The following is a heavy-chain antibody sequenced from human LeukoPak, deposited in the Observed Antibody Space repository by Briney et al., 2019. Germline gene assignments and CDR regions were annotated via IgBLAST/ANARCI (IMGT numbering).Heavy chain of an antibody. CDR3: AKHGEDLGIVVVISVGHRYADY. CDR2: ISGSGGST. CDR1: GFTFRIYA. J-gene: IGHJ4*02. D-gene: IGHD3-22*01. V-gene: IGHV3-23*01. Sequence: GGSLRLSCAASGFTFRIYAMSWVRRAPGKGLEWVSAISGSGGSTYYADSVKGRFTISRDNSKNTLYLQMNSLRAEDTAVYYCAKHGEDLGIVVVISVGHRYADYWGQGTLVTVSS.